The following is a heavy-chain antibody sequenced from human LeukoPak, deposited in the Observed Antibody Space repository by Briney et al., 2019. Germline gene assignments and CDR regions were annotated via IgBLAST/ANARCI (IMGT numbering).Heavy chain of an antibody. CDR1: GFTFSSYA. CDR3: AKSFGDSSGYYHFDF. D-gene: IGHD3-22*01. V-gene: IGHV3-23*01. CDR2: TSGSGGTT. J-gene: IGHJ4*02. Sequence: AGGSLRLSCAASGFTFSSYAMSWVRQAPGKGLEWVSRTSGSGGTTYYADSVKGRFIISRDNTKNTLYLQMDSLRAEDTAVYYCAKSFGDSSGYYHFDFWGQGTLVTVSS.